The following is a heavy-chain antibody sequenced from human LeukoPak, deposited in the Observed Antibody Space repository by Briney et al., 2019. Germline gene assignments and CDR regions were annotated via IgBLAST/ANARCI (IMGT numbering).Heavy chain of an antibody. CDR2: INHSGST. D-gene: IGHD3-10*01. CDR1: GGSFSGYY. J-gene: IGHJ4*02. CDR3: ARVGFGELSPFDY. Sequence: SETLSLTCADYGGSFSGYYWSWIRQPPGKGLEWIGEINHSGSTNYNPSLKSRVTISVDTSKNQFSLKLSSVTAADTAVYYCARVGFGELSPFDYWGQGTLVTVSS. V-gene: IGHV4-34*01.